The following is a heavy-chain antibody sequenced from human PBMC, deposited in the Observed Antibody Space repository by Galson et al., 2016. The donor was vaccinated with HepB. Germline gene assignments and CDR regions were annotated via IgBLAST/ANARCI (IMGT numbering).Heavy chain of an antibody. J-gene: IGHJ4*02. CDR3: ARWREDYQGSGRTFDY. CDR1: NDSITSIYW. V-gene: IGHV4-4*02. D-gene: IGHD3-10*01. Sequence: ETLSLTCAASNDSITSIYWWNWVRQTPGKGLEWIGEIYHSGTTNYNPSLKSRGTISIDKSKNEFSLKLTSVTAADTAVYYCARWREDYQGSGRTFDYWGQGTLVTVSS. CDR2: IYHSGTT.